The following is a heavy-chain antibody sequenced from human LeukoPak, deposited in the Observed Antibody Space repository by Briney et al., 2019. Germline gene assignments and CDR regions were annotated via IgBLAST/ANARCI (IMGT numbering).Heavy chain of an antibody. Sequence: SETLSLTCTVSGSSISSGFYWGWIRQPPGKGLEWIGNFYHSGSTYYNPSLKSRVTISEDTSKNQFSLRLSSLTAADTAVYYCSSGSYYLPPNWGQGILVTVSS. V-gene: IGHV4-38-2*02. CDR2: FYHSGST. J-gene: IGHJ4*02. D-gene: IGHD3-10*01. CDR3: SSGSYYLPPN. CDR1: GSSISSGFY.